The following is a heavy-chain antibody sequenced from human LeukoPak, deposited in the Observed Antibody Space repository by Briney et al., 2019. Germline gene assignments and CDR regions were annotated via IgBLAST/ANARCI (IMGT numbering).Heavy chain of an antibody. J-gene: IGHJ4*02. CDR3: ARGRQLWWGY. CDR1: GGSISRYY. V-gene: IGHV4-59*01. CDR2: IYYSGST. Sequence: SETLSLTCTVSGGSISRYYWSWIRQPPGKGLEWIGYIYYSGSTNYNPSLKSRVTISVDTSKNQFSLKLSSVTAADTAVYYCARGRQLWWGYWGQGTLVTVSS. D-gene: IGHD5-18*01.